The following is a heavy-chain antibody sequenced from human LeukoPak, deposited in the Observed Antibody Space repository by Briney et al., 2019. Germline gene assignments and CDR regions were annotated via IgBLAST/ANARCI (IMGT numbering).Heavy chain of an antibody. Sequence: ASVKVSCKASGHTFTNYGITWVRQAPGEGLEWMGWISAYNGNTNYAQKLQGRVTMTTDTSTNTVYIELRRLRSDDTAAYYCAREHRYCSGGRRYSVASDDAFDIWGQGTMVTVSS. D-gene: IGHD2-15*01. CDR1: GHTFTNYG. CDR3: AREHRYCSGGRRYSVASDDAFDI. CDR2: ISAYNGNT. J-gene: IGHJ3*02. V-gene: IGHV1-18*01.